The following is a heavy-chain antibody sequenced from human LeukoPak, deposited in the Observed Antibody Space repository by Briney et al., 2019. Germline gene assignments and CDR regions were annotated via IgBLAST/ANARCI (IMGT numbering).Heavy chain of an antibody. J-gene: IGHJ5*02. CDR1: GGSISSSSYY. V-gene: IGHV4-39*01. CDR2: IYYSGRT. CDR3: ARQGLGIWNWFDP. Sequence: SETLSLTCTVSGGSISSSSYYWGWIRQPPGKGLEWIGTIYYSGRTYYNPSLKSRVTISVDTSKNQFSLKLSSVTATDTAVYYCARQGLGIWNWFDPWGLGTLVTVSS. D-gene: IGHD7-27*01.